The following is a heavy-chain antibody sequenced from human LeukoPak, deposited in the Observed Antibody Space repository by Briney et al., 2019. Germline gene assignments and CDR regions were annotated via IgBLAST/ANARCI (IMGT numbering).Heavy chain of an antibody. D-gene: IGHD3-10*01. CDR3: AKDLGWFGELSNFDY. Sequence: GGSLRLSCAASGFTFSSYAMSWVRQAPGKGLEWVSAISGSGGSTYYADSVKGRFTISRDNSKNTLYLQMNSLRAEDTAVYYCAKDLGWFGELSNFDYWGQGTLVTVSS. CDR1: GFTFSSYA. J-gene: IGHJ4*02. V-gene: IGHV3-23*01. CDR2: ISGSGGST.